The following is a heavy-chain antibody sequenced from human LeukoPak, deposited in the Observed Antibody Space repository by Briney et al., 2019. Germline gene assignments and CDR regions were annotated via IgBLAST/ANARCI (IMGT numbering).Heavy chain of an antibody. Sequence: PGGSLRLSCAASGFTFSSYSMNWVRQARGKGLEWVSSISSSSSYIYYADSVKGRFTISRDNAKNSLYLQMNSLRAEDTAVYYCARVLSAAGFDFDYCGQGTLVTVSS. CDR3: ARVLSAAGFDFDY. D-gene: IGHD3-10*01. CDR2: ISSSSSYI. J-gene: IGHJ4*02. V-gene: IGHV3-21*01. CDR1: GFTFSSYS.